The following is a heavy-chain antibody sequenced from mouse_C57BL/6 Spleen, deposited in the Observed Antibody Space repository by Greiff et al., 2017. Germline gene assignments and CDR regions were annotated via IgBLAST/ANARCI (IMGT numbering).Heavy chain of an antibody. CDR2: IDPSDSYT. D-gene: IGHD4-1*01. J-gene: IGHJ2*01. CDR3: ARWGLGRRYFDY. CDR1: GYTFTSYW. Sequence: QVQLQQPGAELVMPGASVKLSCKASGYTFTSYWMHWVKQRPGQGLEWIGEIDPSDSYTNYNQKFKGKSTLTVDKSSSTAYMQLSSLTSEDSAVYDCARWGLGRRYFDYWGQGTTLTVSS. V-gene: IGHV1-69*01.